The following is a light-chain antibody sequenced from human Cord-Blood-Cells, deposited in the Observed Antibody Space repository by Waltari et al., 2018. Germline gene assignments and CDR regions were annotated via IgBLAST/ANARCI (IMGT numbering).Light chain of an antibody. CDR1: SSDVGGYNY. CDR2: EVS. CDR3: SSYAGSNNEV. J-gene: IGLJ3*02. Sequence: QSALTQPPSASGSPGQSVTISCTGTSSDVGGYNYVSWYQQHPGKAPKLMIYEVSKRPSGVPDRFSGSKSGNTASLTVSGLQAEDEVDYYCSSYAGSNNEVFGGGTKLTVL. V-gene: IGLV2-8*01.